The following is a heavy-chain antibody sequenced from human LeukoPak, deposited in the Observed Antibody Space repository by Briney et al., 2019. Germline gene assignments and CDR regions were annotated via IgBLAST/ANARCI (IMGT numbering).Heavy chain of an antibody. CDR3: ARGSASNWPVDI. J-gene: IGHJ4*02. Sequence: GSSVKVSCKASGGSFSSYAISWVRQAPGQGLDWMGGIMPVFGTAKYAEEFQGRVTITADDSTNTAYMDLSSLRNDDTAVYYCARGSASNWPVDIWGQGTLVVVSS. V-gene: IGHV1-69*01. D-gene: IGHD6-13*01. CDR1: GGSFSSYA. CDR2: IMPVFGTA.